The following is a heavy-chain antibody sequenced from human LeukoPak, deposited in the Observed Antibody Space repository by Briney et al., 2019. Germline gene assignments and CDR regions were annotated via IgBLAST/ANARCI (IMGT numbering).Heavy chain of an antibody. J-gene: IGHJ4*02. D-gene: IGHD3-3*01. CDR3: ARHKELKTRFLESLFDY. V-gene: IGHV4-34*01. CDR1: GGSFSGYY. Sequence: SETLSLTCAVYGGSFSGYYWSWIRQPPGKGLEWIGEINQSGSTKYNPSLKSRVTISVDTSKNQFSLKLSSVTAADTAVYYCARHKELKTRFLESLFDYWGQGTLVTVSS. CDR2: INQSGST.